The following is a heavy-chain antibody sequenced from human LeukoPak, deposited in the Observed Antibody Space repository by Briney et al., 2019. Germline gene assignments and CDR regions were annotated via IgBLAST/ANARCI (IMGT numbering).Heavy chain of an antibody. CDR2: IYHTGGT. V-gene: IGHV4-30-2*01. CDR3: ARDHSVTGYRDFDL. Sequence: SETLSLTFGVAVVSIRGGDYSWGWVRQPPGKGLEWMGYIYHTGGTFYNPSLKSRVTMSADRSKNQFSLKLTSVTAADTAVYYCARDHSVTGYRDFDLWGRGTLVTVSS. J-gene: IGHJ2*01. D-gene: IGHD2-21*02. CDR1: VVSIRGGDYS.